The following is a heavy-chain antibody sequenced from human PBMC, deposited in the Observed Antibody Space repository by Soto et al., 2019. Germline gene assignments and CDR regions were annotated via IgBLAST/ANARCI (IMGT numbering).Heavy chain of an antibody. CDR2: IYQSGST. Sequence: QVQLQESGPGLVKPSGSVSLTCTVSGGSIRSRNWWSWVRQPPGKGLEWIGEIYQSGSTHYNPSLKSRVSISVDSSKNPFSPKLSSVTAADTAVYFCARGDSGYDDFDYWGQGTLVIVSS. CDR3: ARGDSGYDDFDY. V-gene: IGHV4-4*02. J-gene: IGHJ4*02. CDR1: GGSIRSRNW. D-gene: IGHD5-12*01.